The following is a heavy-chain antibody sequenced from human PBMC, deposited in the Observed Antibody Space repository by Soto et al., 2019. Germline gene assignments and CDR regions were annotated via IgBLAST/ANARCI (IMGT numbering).Heavy chain of an antibody. CDR1: GGSISSAY. CDR3: ARDLWGYCGTDCYPLDV. J-gene: IGHJ6*02. V-gene: IGHV4-59*01. D-gene: IGHD2-21*02. Sequence: ETLSLTCTVSGGSISSAYWSWIRQPPGKGLEWIGYMYKTGSTVYNPSLKSRVTISVDTSKNQFYLKVNSVTAADTAVYYCARDLWGYCGTDCYPLDVWGQGTTVTVSS. CDR2: MYKTGST.